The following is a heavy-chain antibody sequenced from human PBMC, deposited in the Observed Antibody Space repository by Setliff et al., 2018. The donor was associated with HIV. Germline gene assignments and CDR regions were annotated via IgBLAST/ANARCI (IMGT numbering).Heavy chain of an antibody. Sequence: SVKVSCKASGGTFSSYAVSWVRQAPGQGLEWMGAIIRVFETANYAQKFQGRVTITADESTSTAYMELSSLRSEDTAVYYCARVFPSYGMDVWGQGTTVTVSS. D-gene: IGHD3-3*01. V-gene: IGHV1-69*13. CDR1: GGTFSSYA. CDR3: ARVFPSYGMDV. CDR2: IIRVFETA. J-gene: IGHJ6*02.